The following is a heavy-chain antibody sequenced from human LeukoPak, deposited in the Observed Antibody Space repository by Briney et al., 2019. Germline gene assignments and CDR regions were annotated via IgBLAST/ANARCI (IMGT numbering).Heavy chain of an antibody. CDR2: ISSSSTYI. D-gene: IGHD6-19*01. J-gene: IGHJ4*02. Sequence: GGSLRLSCAASGFTFSSYPMNWVRQAPGKGLEWVSSISSSSTYIHYAASVKSRFTVSRDNAKNSLYLQLTSLRAEDTAVYYCARERIAVSGTAVYYWGQGTLVTVSS. CDR1: GFTFSSYP. CDR3: ARERIAVSGTAVYY. V-gene: IGHV3-21*01.